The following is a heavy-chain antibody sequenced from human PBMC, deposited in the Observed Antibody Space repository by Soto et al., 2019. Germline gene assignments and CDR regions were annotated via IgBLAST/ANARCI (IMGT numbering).Heavy chain of an antibody. CDR2: ISGSGGST. V-gene: IGHV3-23*01. J-gene: IGHJ6*03. CDR1: GFTFSSYA. D-gene: IGHD4-17*01. CDR3: AKAGSTVAREVYYYYYYMDV. Sequence: GGSLRLSCAASGFTFSSYAMSWVRQAPGKGLEWVSAISGSGGSTYYADSVKGRFTISRDNSKNTLYLQMNSLRAEDTAVYYCAKAGSTVAREVYYYYYYMDVWGKGTTVTVSS.